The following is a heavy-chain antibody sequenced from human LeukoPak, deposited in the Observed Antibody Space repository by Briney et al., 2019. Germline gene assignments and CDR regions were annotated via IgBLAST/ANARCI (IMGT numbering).Heavy chain of an antibody. J-gene: IGHJ5*02. CDR3: ASQNSGWYEVHWFDP. Sequence: ASVKVSCKASGGTFSSYAISWVRQAPGQGLEWMGGIIPIFGTANYAQKFQGRVTITADKSTSTAYMELSSLRSEDTAVYYCASQNSGWYEVHWFDPWGQGTLVTVSS. D-gene: IGHD6-19*01. V-gene: IGHV1-69*06. CDR2: IIPIFGTA. CDR1: GGTFSSYA.